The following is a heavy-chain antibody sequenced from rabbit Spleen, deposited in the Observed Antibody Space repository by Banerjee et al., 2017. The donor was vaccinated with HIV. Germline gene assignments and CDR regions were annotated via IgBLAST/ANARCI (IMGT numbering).Heavy chain of an antibody. CDR1: GFSFSSSYY. Sequence: QEQLVESGGGLVQPEGSLTLTCKASGFSFSSSYYMGWVRQPPGKGLEWIACIYAGNSGTTYYASWAKGRFTFSKTSSTTVTLQMTSLTAADTATYFCARDLDGVIGWNFGWWGPGTLVTVS. D-gene: IGHD1-1*01. J-gene: IGHJ4*01. V-gene: IGHV1S45*01. CDR3: ARDLDGVIGWNFGW. CDR2: IYAGNSGTT.